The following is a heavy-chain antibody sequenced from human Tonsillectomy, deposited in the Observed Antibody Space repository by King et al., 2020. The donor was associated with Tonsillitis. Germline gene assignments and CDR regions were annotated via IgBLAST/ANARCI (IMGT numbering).Heavy chain of an antibody. CDR3: AKVVAAAGTNWFDP. CDR1: GFTFSSYG. J-gene: IGHJ5*02. D-gene: IGHD6-13*01. V-gene: IGHV3-30*18. Sequence: VQLVESGGGVVQPGRSLRLSCAASGFTFSSYGMHWVRQAPGKGLVWVAVISYDGSNKYYADSVKGRFTISRDNSKNTLYLQMNSLRAEDTAVYYCAKVVAAAGTNWFDPWGQGTLVTVSS. CDR2: ISYDGSNK.